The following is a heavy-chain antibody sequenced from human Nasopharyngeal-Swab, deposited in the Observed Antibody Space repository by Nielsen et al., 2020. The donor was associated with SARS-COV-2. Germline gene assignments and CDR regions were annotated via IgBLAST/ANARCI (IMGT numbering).Heavy chain of an antibody. V-gene: IGHV3-73*01. CDR3: AKDTAVAGEYYYYYYMDV. D-gene: IGHD6-19*01. J-gene: IGHJ6*03. CDR2: IGDKEHNYAT. CDR1: GFIFSASA. Sequence: GESLKISCAASGFIFSASAIHWVRQASGKGLEWVGRIGDKEHNYATTYGASVQGRFTISRDDSKNTAFLQMDSLRAEDTAVYYCAKDTAVAGEYYYYYYMDVWGNGTTVTVSS.